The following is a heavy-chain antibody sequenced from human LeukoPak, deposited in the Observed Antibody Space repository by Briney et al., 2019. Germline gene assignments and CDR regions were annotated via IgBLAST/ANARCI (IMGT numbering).Heavy chain of an antibody. D-gene: IGHD2-15*01. CDR3: ARDTVVRWFDP. CDR2: ISSSSSYI. V-gene: IGHV3-21*01. CDR1: GFSFSSYS. Sequence: GGSLRLSCAASGFSFSSYSINWVRQAPGKGLEWVSSISSSSSYIYYADSVKGRFTISRDNAKNSLYLQMNSLRAEDTAVYYCARDTVVRWFDPWGQGTLVTVSS. J-gene: IGHJ5*02.